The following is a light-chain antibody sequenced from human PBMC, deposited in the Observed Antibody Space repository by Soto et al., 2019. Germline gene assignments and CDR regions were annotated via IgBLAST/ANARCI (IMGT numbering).Light chain of an antibody. Sequence: QSVLTQPPSVSGSPGQSVTISCTGTSSDVGKYDRVSWYQQPPGTAPKHIIYEVTNRPSGVPARFSGSKSGNTASLTISGLQAEDEAEYYSSSYTSRSRYVFGTGTKVTVL. J-gene: IGLJ1*01. CDR2: EVT. V-gene: IGLV2-18*02. CDR3: SSYTSRSRYV. CDR1: SSDVGKYDR.